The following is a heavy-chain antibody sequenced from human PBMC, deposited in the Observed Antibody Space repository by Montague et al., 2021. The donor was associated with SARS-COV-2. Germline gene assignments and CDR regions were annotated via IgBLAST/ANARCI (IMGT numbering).Heavy chain of an antibody. J-gene: IGHJ3*02. Sequence: SLRLSCAASGFTFSSYAMHWVRQAPGKGLEWVAVISYDGSNKYYADSVKGRFTISRDNSKNTLYLQMNSLRAEDTAVYYCAIEQQVQFDAFDIWGQGTMVTVSS. CDR3: AIEQQVQFDAFDI. CDR2: ISYDGSNK. CDR1: GFTFSSYA. V-gene: IGHV3-30*04. D-gene: IGHD6-13*01.